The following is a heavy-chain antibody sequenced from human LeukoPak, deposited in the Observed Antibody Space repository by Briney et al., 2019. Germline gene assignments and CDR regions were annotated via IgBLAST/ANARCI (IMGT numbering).Heavy chain of an antibody. D-gene: IGHD4-11*01. CDR3: ARDRITVSPNWYYYYGMDV. CDR2: IIPIFGTA. Sequence: ASVKVSCKASGGTFSSYAISWVRQAPGRGLEWMGGIIPIFGTANYAQKFQGRVTITADESTSTAYMELSSLRSEDTAVYYCARDRITVSPNWYYYYGMDVWGQGTTVTVSS. CDR1: GGTFSSYA. V-gene: IGHV1-69*13. J-gene: IGHJ6*02.